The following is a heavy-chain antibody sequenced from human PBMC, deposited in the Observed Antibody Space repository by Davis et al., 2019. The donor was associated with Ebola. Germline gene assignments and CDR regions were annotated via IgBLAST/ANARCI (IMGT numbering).Heavy chain of an antibody. CDR2: INWHSDSI. CDR1: GFTFDEYA. D-gene: IGHD2-2*02. Sequence: SLKISCVASGFTFDEYAMHWVRQAPGKGLEWVSGINWHSDSIVYADSVKGRFTISRDNAKNSLYLQMNSLRGEDTAFYYCAKGRTIPLALDFWGRGTLVTVSS. J-gene: IGHJ4*02. CDR3: AKGRTIPLALDF. V-gene: IGHV3-9*01.